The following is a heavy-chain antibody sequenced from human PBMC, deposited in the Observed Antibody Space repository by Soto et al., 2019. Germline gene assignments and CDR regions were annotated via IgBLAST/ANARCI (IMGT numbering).Heavy chain of an antibody. CDR2: IDPSDSYT. V-gene: IGHV5-10-1*01. CDR3: ASYSSSWYHYYYGMDV. J-gene: IGHJ6*02. Sequence: GESLKISCKGSGYSFTSYWISWVRQMPGKGLEWMGRIDPSDSYTNYSPSFQGHVTISADKSISTAYLQWSSLKASDTAMYYCASYSSSWYHYYYGMDVWGQGTTVTVSS. CDR1: GYSFTSYW. D-gene: IGHD6-13*01.